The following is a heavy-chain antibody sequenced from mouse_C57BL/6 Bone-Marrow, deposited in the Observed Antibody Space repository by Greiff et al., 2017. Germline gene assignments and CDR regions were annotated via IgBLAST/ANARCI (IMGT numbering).Heavy chain of an antibody. CDR2: IDPSDSET. CDR3: ARGGGYDADY. Sequence: VQLKQPGAELVRPGSSVKLSCKASGYTFTSYWMHWVKQRPIQGLEWIGNIDPSDSETHYNQKFKDKATLTVDKSSSTAYMQLSSLTSEDSAVYYCARGGGYDADYWGQGTTLTVSS. D-gene: IGHD2-2*01. V-gene: IGHV1-52*01. CDR1: GYTFTSYW. J-gene: IGHJ2*01.